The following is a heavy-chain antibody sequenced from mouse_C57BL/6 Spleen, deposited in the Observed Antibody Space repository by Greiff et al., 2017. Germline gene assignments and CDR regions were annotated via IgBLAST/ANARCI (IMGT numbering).Heavy chain of an antibody. V-gene: IGHV5-17*01. D-gene: IGHD4-1*01. CDR3: ARPVWDYYAMDD. CDR2: ISSGSSTI. CDR1: GFTFSDYG. J-gene: IGHJ4*01. Sequence: EVQGVESGGGLVKPGGSLKLSCAASGFTFSDYGMHWVRQAPETGLEWVAYISSGSSTIYYADTVKGRFTISRDNAKNTLFLQMTSLRAEETAMYYCARPVWDYYAMDDWGQGTSVTVSS.